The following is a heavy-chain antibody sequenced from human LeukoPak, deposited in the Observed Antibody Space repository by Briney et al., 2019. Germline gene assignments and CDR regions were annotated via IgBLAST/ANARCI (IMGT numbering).Heavy chain of an antibody. J-gene: IGHJ5*02. D-gene: IGHD2-15*01. CDR2: ISSSGSTI. CDR1: EFSVGSNY. CDR3: ARDGICSGGSCGHNWFDP. Sequence: GGSLRLSCAASEFSVGSNYMTWVRQAPGKGLEWVSYISSSGSTIYYADSVKGRFAISRDNAKNSLYLQMNSLRAEDTAVYYCARDGICSGGSCGHNWFDPWGQGTLVTVSS. V-gene: IGHV3-48*03.